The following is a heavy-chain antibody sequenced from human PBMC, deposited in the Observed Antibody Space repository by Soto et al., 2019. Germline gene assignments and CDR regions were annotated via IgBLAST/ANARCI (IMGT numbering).Heavy chain of an antibody. V-gene: IGHV4-34*01. J-gene: IGHJ3*02. CDR1: GGSFSGYY. CDR2: INHSGST. D-gene: IGHD3-10*01. Sequence: SETLSLTCAVYGGSFSGYYWSWIRQPPGKGLEWIGEINHSGSTNYNPSLKSRVTISVDTSKNQFSLKLSSVTAADTAVYYCARVRMVRGYGAFDIWGQGTMVTVSS. CDR3: ARVRMVRGYGAFDI.